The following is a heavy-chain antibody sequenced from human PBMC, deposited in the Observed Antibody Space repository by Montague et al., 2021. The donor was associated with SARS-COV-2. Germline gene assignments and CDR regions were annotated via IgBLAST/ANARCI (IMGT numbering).Heavy chain of an antibody. CDR2: VHYSGSP. Sequence: SETLSLTCTVSGGSISSSSYNWGWIRQPPGKGLEWIGSVHYSGSPYYNPSLQSRVTIYVDTSKNQLSLKLSSVTAADTAVYYCTRQVHITWSGPSPGFDYWGQGTLVTVSS. D-gene: IGHD3-10*01. J-gene: IGHJ4*02. V-gene: IGHV4-39*01. CDR1: GGSISSSSYN. CDR3: TRQVHITWSGPSPGFDY.